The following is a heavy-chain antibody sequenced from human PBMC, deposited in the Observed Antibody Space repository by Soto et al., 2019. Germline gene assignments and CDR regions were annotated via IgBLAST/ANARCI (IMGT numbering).Heavy chain of an antibody. CDR2: ISSSGYI. Sequence: EVQLVESGGGLVKPGVSLRLSCAASGFNVNSYTINWVRQAPGKRLEWLSSISSSGYIFSTDSVRGRFTISRDNAKTSVYLQINRPRAEDPAVYFCARHCSGGSCYPGMDVWGQGTTVTVSS. J-gene: IGHJ6*02. D-gene: IGHD2-15*01. V-gene: IGHV3-21*01. CDR3: ARHCSGGSCYPGMDV. CDR1: GFNVNSYT.